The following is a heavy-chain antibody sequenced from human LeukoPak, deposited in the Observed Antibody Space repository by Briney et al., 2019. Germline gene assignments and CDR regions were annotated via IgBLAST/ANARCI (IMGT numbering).Heavy chain of an antibody. CDR2: IKQDGSEK. CDR1: GFTFSSYW. J-gene: IGHJ4*02. Sequence: GGSLRLSCAASGFTFSSYWMSWVRQAAGQGLEWVANIKQDGSEKYYADSVKGRFTIARDNAKNSLYLQMNSVRAEDTAVYYCARDLEWLVPTDYWGQGTLVTVSS. D-gene: IGHD6-19*01. V-gene: IGHV3-7*03. CDR3: ARDLEWLVPTDY.